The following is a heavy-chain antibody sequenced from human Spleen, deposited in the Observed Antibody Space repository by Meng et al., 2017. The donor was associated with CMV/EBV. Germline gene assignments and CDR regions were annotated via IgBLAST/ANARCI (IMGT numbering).Heavy chain of an antibody. Sequence: SVKVSCKASGGTFNNYVINWVRQAPGQGLEWMGGIIPIVDIANYAQKFQGRVTITVDKSTNTAYMELSSLRFEDTAVYYCASPRSVRATLVGYYYYYGMDVWGQGTTVTVSS. CDR2: IIPIVDIA. CDR3: ASPRSVRATLVGYYYYYGMDV. V-gene: IGHV1-69*10. CDR1: GGTFNNYV. D-gene: IGHD1-26*01. J-gene: IGHJ6*02.